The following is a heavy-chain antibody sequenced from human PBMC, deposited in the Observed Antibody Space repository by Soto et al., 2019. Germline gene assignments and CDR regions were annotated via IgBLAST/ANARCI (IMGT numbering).Heavy chain of an antibody. CDR3: ARGMLDNGSYWNYFDY. V-gene: IGHV3-30-3*01. CDR2: ISYAGSNK. Sequence: QVQLVESGRGVVQPGRSLRLSCAASVFSFSSYAFHWVRQAPGKGLEWVAVISYAGSNKYYADSVKGRFTISRDNSKKTVYLQMNRLRAEDTAVYYCARGMLDNGSYWNYFDYWGEGTLVTVSS. CDR1: VFSFSSYA. J-gene: IGHJ4*02. D-gene: IGHD1-26*01.